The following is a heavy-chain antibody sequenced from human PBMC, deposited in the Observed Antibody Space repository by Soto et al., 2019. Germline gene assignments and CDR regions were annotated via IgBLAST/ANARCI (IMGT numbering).Heavy chain of an antibody. CDR1: GGSIRSSDYY. CDR2: INSGGSA. V-gene: IGHV4-39*01. J-gene: IGHJ4*02. D-gene: IGHD6-19*01. Sequence: SETLSLTCTVSGGSIRSSDYYWGWIRQPPGEGLEWIGNINSGGSAYYYPSLRTRVTISVDTSKNQFSLRLSSVTAADTAVYYCADMRGQWLPLDWDQGILVTVSS. CDR3: ADMRGQWLPLD.